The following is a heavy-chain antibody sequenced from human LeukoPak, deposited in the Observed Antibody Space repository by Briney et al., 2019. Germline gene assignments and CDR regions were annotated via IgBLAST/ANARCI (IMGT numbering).Heavy chain of an antibody. CDR1: GGSISSGDYY. CDR3: ARVSAFFYDSAAYYFDY. V-gene: IGHV4-30-4*01. CDR2: IYYSGNT. Sequence: QPTQTLSLTCTVSGGSISSGDYYWSWIRQPPGKGLEWIIYIYYSGNTYYNPSLKSRVTISIHTSKNQFSLTLSSVTAADTAVYYCARVSAFFYDSAAYYFDYWGQGALVTVSS. J-gene: IGHJ4*02. D-gene: IGHD2/OR15-2a*01.